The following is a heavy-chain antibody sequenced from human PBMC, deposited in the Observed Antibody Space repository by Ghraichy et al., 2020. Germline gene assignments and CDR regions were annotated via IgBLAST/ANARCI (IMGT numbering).Heavy chain of an antibody. CDR2: ISGSGGST. CDR3: TKVAAAGIYYYYYYMDV. V-gene: IGHV3-23*01. D-gene: IGHD6-13*01. J-gene: IGHJ6*03. CDR1: GFTFSSYA. Sequence: GGSLRLSCADSGFTFSSYAMSWVRQAPGKGLEWVSAISGSGGSTYYADSVKARFTISRDNTKNTLYLQMNSLTAEDTHVYYFTKVAAAGIYYYYYYMDVCAKQTTVTFSS.